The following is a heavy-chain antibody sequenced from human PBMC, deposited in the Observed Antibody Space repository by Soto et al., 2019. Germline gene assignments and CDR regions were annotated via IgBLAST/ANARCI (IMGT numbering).Heavy chain of an antibody. V-gene: IGHV1-69*13. CDR3: AIALVNYYDSSGYNWFDP. J-gene: IGHJ5*02. CDR1: GGTFSSYA. D-gene: IGHD3-22*01. Sequence: ASVKVSCKASGGTFSSYAISWVRQAPGQGLEWMGGIIPIFGTANYAQKFQGRVTITADESTSTAYMELSSLRSEDTAVYYCAIALVNYYDSSGYNWFDPWGQGTLVTVSS. CDR2: IIPIFGTA.